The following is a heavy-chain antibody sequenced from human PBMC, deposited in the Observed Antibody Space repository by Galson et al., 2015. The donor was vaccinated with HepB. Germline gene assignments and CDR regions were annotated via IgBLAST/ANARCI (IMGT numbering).Heavy chain of an antibody. CDR1: GYKFTTYY. Sequence: SVKVSCKASGYKFTTYYMHWVRQAPGQGLEWMGIINPSGGSTTYAQEFQGRVTMTRDTSTSTVYMELSSLRSEDTAVYFCARDLFGYMDFWGQGTLVTVSS. J-gene: IGHJ4*02. V-gene: IGHV1-46*01. CDR2: INPSGGST. D-gene: IGHD3-3*01. CDR3: ARDLFGYMDF.